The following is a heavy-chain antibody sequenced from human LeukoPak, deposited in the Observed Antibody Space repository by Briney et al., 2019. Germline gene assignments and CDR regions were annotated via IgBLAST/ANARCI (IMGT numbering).Heavy chain of an antibody. D-gene: IGHD6-13*01. Sequence: PGGSLRLSCAASGFTFSSYGMHWVRQAPGKGLEWVAFTRYDGSNKYYADSVKGRFTISRDNSKNTLYLQMNSLRAEDTAVYYCAKDTSHLYSSSWPPIYFQHWGQGTLVTVSS. J-gene: IGHJ1*01. CDR3: AKDTSHLYSSSWPPIYFQH. CDR1: GFTFSSYG. V-gene: IGHV3-30*02. CDR2: TRYDGSNK.